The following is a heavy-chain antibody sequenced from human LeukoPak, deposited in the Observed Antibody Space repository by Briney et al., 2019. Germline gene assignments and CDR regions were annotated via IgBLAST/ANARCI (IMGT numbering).Heavy chain of an antibody. D-gene: IGHD1-26*01. J-gene: IGHJ5*02. V-gene: IGHV4-59*01. CDR3: ARGSYWSNWFDP. CDR1: GGSFSDYY. CDR2: IHYSGST. Sequence: SSETLSLTCAVSGGSFSDYYWTWIRQPPGKGLEWIGYIHYSGSTNYNPSLKSRVTISVDTSKNQFSLKLSSVTAADTAVYYCARGSYWSNWFDPWGQGTLVTVSS.